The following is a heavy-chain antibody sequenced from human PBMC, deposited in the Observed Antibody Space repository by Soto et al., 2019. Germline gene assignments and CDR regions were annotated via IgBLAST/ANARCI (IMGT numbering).Heavy chain of an antibody. CDR3: ARGMINFDY. Sequence: QVQVQESGPGLVKPSETLSLTCTVSGGSISNSYWSWIRQSPGKGLEWIGYIYYSGRTKYNPSLKSRITISVDTSKDQFSLMLSSVTAADTAMYYCARGMINFDYWGQGALVTVSS. J-gene: IGHJ4*02. V-gene: IGHV4-59*01. CDR1: GGSISNSY. D-gene: IGHD3-16*01. CDR2: IYYSGRT.